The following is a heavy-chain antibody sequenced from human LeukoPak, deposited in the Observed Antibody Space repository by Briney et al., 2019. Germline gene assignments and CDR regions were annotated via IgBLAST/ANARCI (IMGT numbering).Heavy chain of an antibody. D-gene: IGHD2-2*01. CDR1: GYSFTDYY. V-gene: IGHV1-2*02. Sequence: GASVKVSCKASGYSFTDYYMHWVRQAPGQGLEWMGWINPNSGGTNYAQKLQGRVTMTTDTSTSTAYLDLRSLRSDDTAVYYCARAEQYQLLLHWGQGTLVTVSS. CDR3: ARAEQYQLLLH. CDR2: INPNSGGT. J-gene: IGHJ4*02.